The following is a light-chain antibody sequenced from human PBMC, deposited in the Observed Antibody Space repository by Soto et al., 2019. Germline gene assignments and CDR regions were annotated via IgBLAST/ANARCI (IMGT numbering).Light chain of an antibody. CDR2: DAS. J-gene: IGKJ5*01. V-gene: IGKV1-33*01. CDR3: QQYDNLPLI. CDR1: QSTNSY. Sequence: DIQMTQSPSTLSASVGDRVTITCRASQSTNSYLAWYQQKPGKAPKLLIYDASSLETGVPSRFSGSGSGTDFTFTINSLQPEDFATYYCQQYDNLPLIFGQGTRLEIK.